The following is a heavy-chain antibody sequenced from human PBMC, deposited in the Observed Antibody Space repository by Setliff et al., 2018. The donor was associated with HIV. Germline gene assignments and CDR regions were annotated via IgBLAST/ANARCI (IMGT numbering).Heavy chain of an antibody. Sequence: ASVKVSCKASGGTFSNYAISWVRQAPGQGLEWMGWISAYNGKTDCAQKFQDRLTMTTDTSTRTVYMELRGLRSDDTAVYYCAREKETCSGGDCWKNAFDVWGQGTMVTVSS. V-gene: IGHV1-18*04. D-gene: IGHD2-21*02. CDR2: ISAYNGKT. CDR1: GGTFSNYA. CDR3: AREKETCSGGDCWKNAFDV. J-gene: IGHJ3*01.